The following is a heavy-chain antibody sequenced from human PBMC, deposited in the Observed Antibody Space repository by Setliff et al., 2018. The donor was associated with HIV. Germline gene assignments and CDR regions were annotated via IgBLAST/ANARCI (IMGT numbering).Heavy chain of an antibody. D-gene: IGHD3-22*01. V-gene: IGHV1-18*01. Sequence: ASVKVSCKTSGCTYTDSRITWVRQAPGQGLEWMGWIDSFKGNTKYAQKFQGRVTMITDTSTNTAYMELKSLRSDDTAVYYCARYRDSSDPGFYYMDVWGKGTTVTVSS. CDR1: GCTYTDSR. CDR3: ARYRDSSDPGFYYMDV. J-gene: IGHJ6*03. CDR2: IDSFKGNT.